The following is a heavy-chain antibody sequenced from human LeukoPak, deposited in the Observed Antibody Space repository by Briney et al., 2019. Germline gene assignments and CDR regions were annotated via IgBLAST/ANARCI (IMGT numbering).Heavy chain of an antibody. Sequence: SETLSLTCAVYGGSFSGCYWSWIRQPPGKGLEWIGGINHSGSTNYNPSLKSRVTISVDTSKNQFSLKLSSVTAADTAVYYCARKAYSYGSSPQWSVKTGNYFDCWVQGTLVTVSS. D-gene: IGHD5-18*01. CDR1: GGSFSGCY. J-gene: IGHJ4*02. V-gene: IGHV4-34*01. CDR3: ARKAYSYGSSPQWSVKTGNYFDC. CDR2: INHSGST.